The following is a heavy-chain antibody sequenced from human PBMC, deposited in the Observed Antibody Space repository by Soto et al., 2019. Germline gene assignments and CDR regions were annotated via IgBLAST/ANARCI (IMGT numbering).Heavy chain of an antibody. J-gene: IGHJ6*02. CDR2: IRSEPNNYAT. Sequence: EVQLVESGGGLVQPGGSLKLSCAASGFIFSDSAVHWVRQASGKGLEWVGRIRSEPNNYATVYAASLKGRFIISRDDSKNMAYLQMNSLKTEDTAVYYCTNYPKVDTARRVWGQGTTVTVSS. CDR1: GFIFSDSA. D-gene: IGHD5-18*01. CDR3: TNYPKVDTARRV. V-gene: IGHV3-73*02.